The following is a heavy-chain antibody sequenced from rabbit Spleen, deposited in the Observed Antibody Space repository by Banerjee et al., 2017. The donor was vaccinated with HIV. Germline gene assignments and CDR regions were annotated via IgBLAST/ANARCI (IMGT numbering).Heavy chain of an antibody. CDR2: IYGGNVRP. CDR3: ARDLSNWGLNLDL. Sequence: QSLEESGGDLVQPGASLTLTCTASGFSFSSDYDMTWVRQAPGKGLEWIGSIYGGNVRPDYAAWAKGRFTISKTSSTTVTLQMTSLAAADTATYFCARDLSNWGLNLDLWGQGTLVTVS. J-gene: IGHJ4*01. D-gene: IGHD4-2*01. CDR1: GFSFSSDYD. V-gene: IGHV1S40*01.